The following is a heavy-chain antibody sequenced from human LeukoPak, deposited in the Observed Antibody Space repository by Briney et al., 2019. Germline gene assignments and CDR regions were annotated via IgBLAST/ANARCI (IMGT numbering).Heavy chain of an antibody. Sequence: ASVRVSCKVSGDTLSELTMHWVRQAPGKGLEWMGGFDPGAGEILYAQQFQGRVTMTEDTSTDTAYMELTSLRSEDSGVYFCAAGGIYSLLDYWGQGTLVTVSS. J-gene: IGHJ4*02. CDR3: AAGGIYSLLDY. CDR1: GDTLSELT. D-gene: IGHD3-10*01. V-gene: IGHV1-24*01. CDR2: FDPGAGEI.